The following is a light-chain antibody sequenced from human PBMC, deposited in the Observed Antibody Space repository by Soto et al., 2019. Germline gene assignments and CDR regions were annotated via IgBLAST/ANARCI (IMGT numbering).Light chain of an antibody. CDR3: SSYTTTNTWV. CDR1: SSDIGTYNY. Sequence: QSALTQPASVSASPGQSITISCTGTSSDIGTYNYVSWYQQHPGKAPKLMIFEVNNRPSCVSNRFSGSKSGNTASLTVSGLQAEDEADYYCSSYTTTNTWVFGGGTKLTVL. V-gene: IGLV2-14*01. J-gene: IGLJ3*02. CDR2: EVN.